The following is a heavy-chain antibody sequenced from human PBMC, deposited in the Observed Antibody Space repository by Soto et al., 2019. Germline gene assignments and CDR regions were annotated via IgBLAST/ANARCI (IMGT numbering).Heavy chain of an antibody. V-gene: IGHV3-15*07. Sequence: PGGSLRLSCAGSGFAFINAWINWVLQAPWKGLEWVGRIKSKALGGTTDFAAPVRGRFAITRDDSRNMAYMQMNSLNTEDTAVYYCTTDSYIPMIEVRFDYWCNGTLVTVSS. CDR2: IKSKALGGTT. CDR1: GFAFINAW. J-gene: IGHJ4*01. CDR3: TTDSYIPMIEVRFDY. D-gene: IGHD3-22*01.